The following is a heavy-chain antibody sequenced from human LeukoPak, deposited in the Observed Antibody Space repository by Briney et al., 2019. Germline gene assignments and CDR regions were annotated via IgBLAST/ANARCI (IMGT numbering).Heavy chain of an antibody. D-gene: IGHD3-3*01. V-gene: IGHV4-59*08. CDR2: IYYSGST. J-gene: IGHJ3*02. CDR3: ARHYDFWSGTPGDI. Sequence: SETLSLTCTVSGGSISSYYWSWIRQPPGKGLEWIGYIYYSGSTNYNPSLKSRVTISVDTSKNQFSLKLSSVTAADTAVYYCARHYDFWSGTPGDIWGQGTMVTVSS. CDR1: GGSISSYY.